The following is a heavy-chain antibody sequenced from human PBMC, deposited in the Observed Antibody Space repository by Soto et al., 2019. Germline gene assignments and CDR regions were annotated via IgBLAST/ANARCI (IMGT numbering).Heavy chain of an antibody. J-gene: IGHJ4*02. CDR1: GFTFSNSG. CDR3: ATDRSGSGWFPSN. Sequence: QVQLVESGGGVVQPGRSLRLSCAASGFTFSNSGMHWVRQAPGKGLEWVAVISYDGSNKYYADSVKGRFTISRDNSKNTLYLQMNSLRAEDTAVYYCATDRSGSGWFPSNWGQGTLVTVSS. D-gene: IGHD6-19*01. CDR2: ISYDGSNK. V-gene: IGHV3-30*03.